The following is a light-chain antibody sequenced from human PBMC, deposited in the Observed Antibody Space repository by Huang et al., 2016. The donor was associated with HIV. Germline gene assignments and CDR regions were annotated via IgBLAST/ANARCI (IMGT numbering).Light chain of an antibody. Sequence: DIQLTQSPSSLSGSVGDRVTITCRASQTITTYLNWYQEKPGKAPHLLIYGASNLQSGVLSRFSGSWSGTDFTLIISGLLPEDFATYYCQQTYTFPAFGRGTKVEIK. CDR3: QQTYTFPA. V-gene: IGKV1-39*01. J-gene: IGKJ1*01. CDR1: QTITTY. CDR2: GAS.